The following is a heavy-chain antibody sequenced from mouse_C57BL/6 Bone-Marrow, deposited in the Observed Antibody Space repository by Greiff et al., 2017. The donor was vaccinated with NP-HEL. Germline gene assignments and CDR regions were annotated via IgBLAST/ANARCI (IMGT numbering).Heavy chain of an antibody. D-gene: IGHD2-10*02. CDR2: ILPGSGST. V-gene: IGHV1-9*01. Sequence: VQLQQSGAELMKPGASVKLSCKATGYTFTGYWIEWVKQRPGHGLEWIGEILPGSGSTNYNEKFKGKATFTAATSSNTAYMQRSSRTTEDSASYYCAREGEYTWFAYWGQGTRVT. CDR1: GYTFTGYW. CDR3: AREGEYTWFAY. J-gene: IGHJ3*01.